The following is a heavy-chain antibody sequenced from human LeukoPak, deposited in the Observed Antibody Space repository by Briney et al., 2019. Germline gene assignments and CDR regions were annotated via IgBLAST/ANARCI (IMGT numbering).Heavy chain of an antibody. Sequence: PSETLSLTCAVSGYSISSGYYWGWIRPPPGKGLEWIGSIYHSGSTYYNPSLKSRVTISGDTSKNQFSLQLSSVTAADTAVYYCAGSYYYDSSGYPQVIDYWGQGTLVTVSS. J-gene: IGHJ4*02. CDR3: AGSYYYDSSGYPQVIDY. V-gene: IGHV4-38-2*01. CDR1: GYSISSGYY. D-gene: IGHD3-22*01. CDR2: IYHSGST.